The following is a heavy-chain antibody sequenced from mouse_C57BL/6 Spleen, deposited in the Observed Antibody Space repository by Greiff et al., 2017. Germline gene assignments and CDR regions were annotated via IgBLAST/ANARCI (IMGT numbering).Heavy chain of an antibody. V-gene: IGHV1-64*01. Sequence: QVQLQQPGAELVKPGASVQLSCKASGYTFISYWIHWMKQRPGQGLEWIGMIHPNSGRTNFNEKFKSKATLPVDKSSSTAYMQLSSLTSEDSADYYCAREGSAFWGQGTTLTVSS. CDR1: GYTFISYW. D-gene: IGHD3-1*01. CDR3: AREGSAF. J-gene: IGHJ2*01. CDR2: IHPNSGRT.